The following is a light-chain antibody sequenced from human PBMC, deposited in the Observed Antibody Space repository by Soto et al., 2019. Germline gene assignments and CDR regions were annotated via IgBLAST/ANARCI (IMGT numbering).Light chain of an antibody. V-gene: IGKV3-11*01. CDR2: ADS. Sequence: EIVLTQSPATLSLSPGETATLSCRASQSVSGYIGWYQQKPGQAPRLLIYADSNRATGIPARFSRSGSGTDFTLTISSLEPEDFSVYYCQQRYNWPITFGQGTRLEI. CDR1: QSVSGY. J-gene: IGKJ5*01. CDR3: QQRYNWPIT.